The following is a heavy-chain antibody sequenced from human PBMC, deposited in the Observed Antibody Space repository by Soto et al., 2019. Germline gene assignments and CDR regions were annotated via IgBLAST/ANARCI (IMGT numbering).Heavy chain of an antibody. Sequence: GASVKVSCKASGYTFTSYGISWVRQAPGQGLEWMGWTSAYNGNTNYAQKLQGRVTMTTDTSTSTAYMELRSLRSDDTAVYYCARGGAAAGTYYYYGMDVWGQGTTVTVSS. D-gene: IGHD6-13*01. CDR1: GYTFTSYG. CDR3: ARGGAAAGTYYYYGMDV. V-gene: IGHV1-18*04. CDR2: TSAYNGNT. J-gene: IGHJ6*02.